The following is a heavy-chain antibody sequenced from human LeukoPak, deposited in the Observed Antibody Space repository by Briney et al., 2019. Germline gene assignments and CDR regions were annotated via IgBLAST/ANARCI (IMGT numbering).Heavy chain of an antibody. V-gene: IGHV3-23*01. CDR1: GFTFSSYA. J-gene: IGHJ4*02. CDR2: ISGSGGST. D-gene: IGHD1-7*01. CDR3: AKDRFWAGTTRDFDY. Sequence: GGSLRLSCAASGFTFSSYAMSWVRQAPGKGLEWVSAISGSGGSTYYADSVKGRFTISRDNSKNTLYLQMNSLRAEDTAVYYCAKDRFWAGTTRDFDYWGQGTLVTVSS.